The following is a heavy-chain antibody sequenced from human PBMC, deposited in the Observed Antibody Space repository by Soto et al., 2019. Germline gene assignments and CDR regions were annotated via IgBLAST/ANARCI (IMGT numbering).Heavy chain of an antibody. CDR1: GGSISSGGYS. D-gene: IGHD4-17*01. Sequence: SETLSLTCAVSGGSISSGGYSWSWIRQPPGKGLEWIGYIYHGGYTYYNPSLKSRVTISVDSSKNQFSLKLSSVTAADTAVYYCARAHYGDYGYGMDVWGQGTTVTVSS. V-gene: IGHV4-30-2*01. CDR2: IYHGGYT. CDR3: ARAHYGDYGYGMDV. J-gene: IGHJ6*02.